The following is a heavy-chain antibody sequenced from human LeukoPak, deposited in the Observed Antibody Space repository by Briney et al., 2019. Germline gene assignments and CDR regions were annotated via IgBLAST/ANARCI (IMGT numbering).Heavy chain of an antibody. J-gene: IGHJ6*02. Sequence: GSLRLSCAASGFTFSSYSMNWVRQAPGKGLEWVSSISSSSSYIYYADSVKGRFTISRDNAKNSLYLQMNSLRAEDTAVYYCARECRYYCDSTIYYYYGMDVWGQGTTVTVSS. V-gene: IGHV3-21*01. CDR3: ARECRYYCDSTIYYYYGMDV. D-gene: IGHD3-22*01. CDR2: ISSSSSYI. CDR1: GFTFSSYS.